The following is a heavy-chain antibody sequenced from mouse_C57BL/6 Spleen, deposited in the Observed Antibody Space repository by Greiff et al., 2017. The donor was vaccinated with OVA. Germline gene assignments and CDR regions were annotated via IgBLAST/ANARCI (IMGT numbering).Heavy chain of an antibody. CDR1: GFTFSDYG. J-gene: IGHJ1*03. Sequence: EVHLVESGGGLVKPGGSLKLSCAASGFTFSDYGMHWVRQAPEKGLEWVAYISSGSSTIYYADTVKGRFTISRDNAKNTLFLQMTSLRSEDTAMYYCARGGSSSPWYFDVWGTGTTVTVSS. CDR2: ISSGSSTI. V-gene: IGHV5-17*01. CDR3: ARGGSSSPWYFDV. D-gene: IGHD1-1*01.